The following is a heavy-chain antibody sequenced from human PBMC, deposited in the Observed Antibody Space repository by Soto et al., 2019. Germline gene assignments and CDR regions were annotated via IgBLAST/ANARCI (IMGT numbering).Heavy chain of an antibody. CDR2: ISYHGSNK. CDR1: GFTFSNYG. CDR3: AKDQVPYCGGDCLFDY. V-gene: IGHV3-30*18. J-gene: IGHJ4*02. D-gene: IGHD2-21*02. Sequence: GGSLRLSCATSGFTFSNYGMHWVRQAPDKWLEWVAVISYHGSNKYYADSVKGRFTISRDNSKSTLYLQMNSLRAEDTAVYYCAKDQVPYCGGDCLFDYWGQGXLVTVYS.